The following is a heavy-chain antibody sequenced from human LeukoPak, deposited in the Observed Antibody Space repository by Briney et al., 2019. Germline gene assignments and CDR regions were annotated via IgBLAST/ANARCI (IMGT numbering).Heavy chain of an antibody. CDR2: INSDGSST. CDR1: GFTFSSYW. V-gene: IGHV3-74*01. J-gene: IGHJ4*02. Sequence: GGSLRLSCAASGFTFSSYWMHWVRQAPGKGLVWVSRINSDGSSTSYADSVKGRFTISRDNAKNTLYLQMNSLRAEDTAVYYCARDPGRYYYDSSGFVDYWGQGTLVTVSS. D-gene: IGHD3-22*01. CDR3: ARDPGRYYYDSSGFVDY.